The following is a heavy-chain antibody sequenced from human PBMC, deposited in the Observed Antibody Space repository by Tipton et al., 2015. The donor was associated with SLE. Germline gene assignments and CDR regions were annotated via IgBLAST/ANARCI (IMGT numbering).Heavy chain of an antibody. CDR2: FYITGSI. CDR1: GGSISTYY. Sequence: LRLSCTVSGGSISTYYWNWIRQPAGKGLEWIGRFYITGSINYNPSLESRVTMSVDTSKNQFSLKLSSVTAADTAVYYCARDGSSAWYPYFDYWGQGTLVTVSS. J-gene: IGHJ4*02. D-gene: IGHD6-13*01. CDR3: ARDGSSAWYPYFDY. V-gene: IGHV4-4*07.